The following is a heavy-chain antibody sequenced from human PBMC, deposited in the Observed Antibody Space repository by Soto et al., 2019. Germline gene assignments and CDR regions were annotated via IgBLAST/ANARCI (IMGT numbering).Heavy chain of an antibody. D-gene: IGHD2-2*01. J-gene: IGHJ5*02. CDR1: GYTFTTYD. CDR2: MNPNRTNT. Sequence: QVQLMQSGAEVKKPGASVKVSCKASGYTFTTYDINWVRQAPGQGLEWMGWMNPNRTNTGYAEKFRGRVTMTRDTSISTAYMELSSLRYDDTAVYYCVRGGFLSHDHVIIAPATLGFDPWGQGTLVTVSS. V-gene: IGHV1-8*01. CDR3: VRGGFLSHDHVIIAPATLGFDP.